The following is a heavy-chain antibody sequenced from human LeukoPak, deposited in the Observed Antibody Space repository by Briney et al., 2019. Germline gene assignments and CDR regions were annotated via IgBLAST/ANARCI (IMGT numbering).Heavy chain of an antibody. J-gene: IGHJ6*02. D-gene: IGHD3-3*01. V-gene: IGHV4-59*01. CDR1: GGSISSYY. CDR3: ARAIPTYDFWSGYYTGPDYYGMDV. CDR2: IYYSGST. Sequence: SETLSLTCTVSGGSISSYYWSWIRQPPGKGLEWIGYIYYSGSTNYNPSLKSRVTISVDTSKNQFSLKLSSVTAADTAVYYCARAIPTYDFWSGYYTGPDYYGMDVWGRGTTVTVSS.